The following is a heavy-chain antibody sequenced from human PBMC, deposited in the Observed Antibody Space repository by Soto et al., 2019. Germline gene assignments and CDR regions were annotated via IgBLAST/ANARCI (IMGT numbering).Heavy chain of an antibody. J-gene: IGHJ5*02. D-gene: IGHD3-22*01. V-gene: IGHV4-59*01. CDR3: AREPTAVDSSGSWFDP. Sequence: SETLSLTCTVSGDSISRYYWSWIRQPPGKGLEWIGYIYYSGSTNYNPSLKSRVTISVDTSKNQFSLRLSSVTAADTAVYYCAREPTAVDSSGSWFDPWGQGTLVTVSS. CDR1: GDSISRYY. CDR2: IYYSGST.